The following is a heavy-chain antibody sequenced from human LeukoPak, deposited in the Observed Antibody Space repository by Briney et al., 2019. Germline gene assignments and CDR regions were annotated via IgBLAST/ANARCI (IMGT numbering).Heavy chain of an antibody. Sequence: GRSLRLSCAASGFTFSSYAMHWVRQAPGKGLEWVAVISYDGSNKYYADSVKGRFTISRDNSKNTLYLQMNSLRAEDTAVYYCARDYYSSGWLIFDYWGQGTLVTVSS. D-gene: IGHD6-19*01. J-gene: IGHJ4*02. CDR3: ARDYYSSGWLIFDY. CDR1: GFTFSSYA. CDR2: ISYDGSNK. V-gene: IGHV3-30-3*01.